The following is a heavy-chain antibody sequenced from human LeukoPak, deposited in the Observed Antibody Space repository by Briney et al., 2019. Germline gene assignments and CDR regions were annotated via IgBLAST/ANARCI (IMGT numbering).Heavy chain of an antibody. CDR2: ISSGGSYM. CDR1: GFTFSSYG. J-gene: IGHJ4*02. Sequence: GGSLRLSCAASGFTFSSYGMNWVRQAPGKGLEWVSSISSGGSYMYYADSVKGRFTISRDNAKNSLYLQMNSLRAEDTAVYYCASGDYVGDWGQGSLVTVSS. V-gene: IGHV3-21*01. D-gene: IGHD4-17*01. CDR3: ASGDYVGD.